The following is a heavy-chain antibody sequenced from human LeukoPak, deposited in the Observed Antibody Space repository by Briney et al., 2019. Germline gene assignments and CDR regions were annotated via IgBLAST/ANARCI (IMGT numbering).Heavy chain of an antibody. V-gene: IGHV3-11*06. CDR2: FNNMEIYT. D-gene: IGHD4-17*01. CDR3: ARAGYGDPHFDF. Sequence: GGSLRLSCAASGFSHSDYYMSWIRQAPGKGLEWIAYFNNMEIYTNYAESVKGRFTISRDNSKNTLYLQMNSLRAEDTAAYYCARAGYGDPHFDFWGQGTLVTVSS. J-gene: IGHJ4*02. CDR1: GFSHSDYY.